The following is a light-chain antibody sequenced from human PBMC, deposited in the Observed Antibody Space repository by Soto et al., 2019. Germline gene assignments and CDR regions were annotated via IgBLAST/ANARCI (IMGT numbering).Light chain of an antibody. CDR2: DNN. CDR3: GTWDSSLSAGV. V-gene: IGLV1-51*01. Sequence: QSVLTQPPSVSAAPGQTVTISCSGSSSNIGSNYVSWYQQLPGTAPKLLIYDNNKRPSGIPDRFSGSKSGTSATLGITGLQTGDAADYYCGTWDSSLSAGVFGGGTKLTVL. CDR1: SSNIGSNY. J-gene: IGLJ2*01.